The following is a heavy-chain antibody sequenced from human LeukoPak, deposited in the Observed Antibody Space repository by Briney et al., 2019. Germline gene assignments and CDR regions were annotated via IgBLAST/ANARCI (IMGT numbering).Heavy chain of an antibody. D-gene: IGHD5-12*01. Sequence: ASVKVSCKASGFTFTRYYIHWVRQAPGQGLEWMGWMNPDNGGTNYAKKFQGRVTMTRDMSISTAYMELSRLRSDDTAVYYCARDPSNSGYDYLYYFDYWGQGTLVTVSS. V-gene: IGHV1-2*02. J-gene: IGHJ4*02. CDR3: ARDPSNSGYDYLYYFDY. CDR2: MNPDNGGT. CDR1: GFTFTRYY.